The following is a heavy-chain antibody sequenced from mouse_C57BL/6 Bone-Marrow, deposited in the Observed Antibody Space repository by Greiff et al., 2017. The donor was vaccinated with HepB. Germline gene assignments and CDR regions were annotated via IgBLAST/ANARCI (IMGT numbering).Heavy chain of an antibody. J-gene: IGHJ4*01. CDR1: GFTFSSYG. CDR3: ARDCDGSSCAMDY. V-gene: IGHV5-6*01. CDR2: ISSGGSYT. Sequence: EVQRVESGGDLVKPGGSLKLSCAASGFTFSSYGMSWVRQTPDKRLEWVATISSGGSYTYYPDSVKGRFTISRDNAKNTLYLQMSSLKSEDTAMYYYARDCDGSSCAMDYWGQGTTVTVSA. D-gene: IGHD1-1*01.